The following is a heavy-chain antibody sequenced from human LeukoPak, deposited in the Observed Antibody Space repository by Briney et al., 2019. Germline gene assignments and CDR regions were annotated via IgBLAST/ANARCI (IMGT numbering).Heavy chain of an antibody. CDR2: INPNSGGT. D-gene: IGHD2-15*01. J-gene: IGHJ4*02. Sequence: ASVKVSRKASGYTFTGYYMHWVRQAPGQGLEWMGWINPNSGGTNYARKFQGRVTMTRDTSISTAYMELSRLRSDDTAVYYCARDACSGGSCYNFDYWGQGTLVTVSS. CDR1: GYTFTGYY. V-gene: IGHV1-2*02. CDR3: ARDACSGGSCYNFDY.